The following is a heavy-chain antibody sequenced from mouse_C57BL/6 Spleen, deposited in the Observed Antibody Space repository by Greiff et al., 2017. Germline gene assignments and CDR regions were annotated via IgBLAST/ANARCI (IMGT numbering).Heavy chain of an antibody. Sequence: EVQLQQSGPELVKPGASVKISCKASGYTFTDYYMNWVKQSHGKSLEWIGDINPNNGGTSYNQKFKGKATLTVDKSSSTAYMELRSLTSEDSAVYYCARAVTMIRYFDVWGTGTTVTVAS. J-gene: IGHJ1*03. CDR3: ARAVTMIRYFDV. CDR1: GYTFTDYY. V-gene: IGHV1-26*01. CDR2: INPNNGGT. D-gene: IGHD2-4*01.